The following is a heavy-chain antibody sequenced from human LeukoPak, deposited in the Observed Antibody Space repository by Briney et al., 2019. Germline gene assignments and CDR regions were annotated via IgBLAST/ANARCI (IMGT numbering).Heavy chain of an antibody. J-gene: IGHJ3*02. CDR1: GFTFSSST. D-gene: IGHD3-22*01. Sequence: ASVKVSCKASGFTFSSSTMQWVRQARGQRLEWIGWIVVGSGNTNYTQKFQERVTISRDMSTSTAYMELSSLTSEDTAVFYCAADGPADLFDGSEDPPRDAFEIWGQGTMVTVSS. CDR3: AADGPADLFDGSEDPPRDAFEI. V-gene: IGHV1-58*02. CDR2: IVVGSGNT.